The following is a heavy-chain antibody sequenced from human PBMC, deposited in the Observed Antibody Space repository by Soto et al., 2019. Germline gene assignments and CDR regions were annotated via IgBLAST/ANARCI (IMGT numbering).Heavy chain of an antibody. D-gene: IGHD6-6*01. J-gene: IGHJ5*02. CDR3: ARGVRSSSAGGFDP. Sequence: ASVKVSCKASGYTFSSYAVHWVRQAPGQSLEWMGWINAGNGNTKYSQKFQGRVTITRDTSASTAYMELNSLRAEDTAVYYCARGVRSSSAGGFDPWGQGTLVTVSS. V-gene: IGHV1-3*01. CDR1: GYTFSSYA. CDR2: INAGNGNT.